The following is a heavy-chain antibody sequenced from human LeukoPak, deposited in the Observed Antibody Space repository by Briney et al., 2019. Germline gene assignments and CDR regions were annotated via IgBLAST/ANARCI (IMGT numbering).Heavy chain of an antibody. J-gene: IGHJ4*02. V-gene: IGHV3-23*01. CDR1: GFTFSDYA. CDR2: ISGSAGTT. D-gene: IGHD3-16*01. Sequence: GGSLRLSCTASGFTFSDYAMSWVRQAPGKGLEWVSTISGSAGTTYYADSVKGRFTIFRDFSDNILYLFLSSLKAEDAAIYYCAYHPGGSFDYWGQGTLVSVSS. CDR3: AYHPGGSFDY.